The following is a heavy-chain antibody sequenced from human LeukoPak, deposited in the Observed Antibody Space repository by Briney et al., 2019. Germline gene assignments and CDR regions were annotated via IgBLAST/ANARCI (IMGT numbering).Heavy chain of an antibody. V-gene: IGHV3-23*01. CDR3: AQGYSGYDYYFDY. Sequence: GGSLRLSCAASGFTFSSYAMSWVRQAPGKGLEWVSAISGSGGSTYYADSGKGRFTISRDNSKNTLYLQMNSLRAEDTAVYYCAQGYSGYDYYFDYWGQGTLVTVSS. CDR2: ISGSGGST. D-gene: IGHD5-12*01. J-gene: IGHJ4*02. CDR1: GFTFSSYA.